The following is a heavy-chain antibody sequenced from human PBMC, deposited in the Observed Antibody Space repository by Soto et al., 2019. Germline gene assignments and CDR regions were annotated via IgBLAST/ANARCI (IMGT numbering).Heavy chain of an antibody. D-gene: IGHD3-10*01. CDR3: ARLRYGSGRSFDY. CDR1: GGSISSYY. V-gene: IGHV4-59*01. J-gene: IGHJ4*02. Sequence: KPSETLSLTCTVSGGSISSYYWSWIRQPPGKGLEWIGYIYYSGSTNYNPSLKSRVTISVDTSKNQFSLKLSSVTAADTAVYYCARLRYGSGRSFDYWGQGTLVTVSS. CDR2: IYYSGST.